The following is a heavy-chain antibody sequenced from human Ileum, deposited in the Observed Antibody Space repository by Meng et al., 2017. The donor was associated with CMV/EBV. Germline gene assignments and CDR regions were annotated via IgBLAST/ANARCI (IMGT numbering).Heavy chain of an antibody. J-gene: IGHJ4*02. CDR3: ARGPSQYSSSYYFDH. V-gene: IGHV3-30*02. CDR2: IHFDGSHN. CDR1: GFTFSHYA. D-gene: IGHD6-6*01. Sequence: GESLKISCTPSGFTFSHYAMHWVRQPPGKGLEWVAMIHFDGSHNYHEDSVKGRFTISRDNSKNTLYLQMNSLRPEDTAVYYCARGPSQYSSSYYFDHWGQGTLVTVSS.